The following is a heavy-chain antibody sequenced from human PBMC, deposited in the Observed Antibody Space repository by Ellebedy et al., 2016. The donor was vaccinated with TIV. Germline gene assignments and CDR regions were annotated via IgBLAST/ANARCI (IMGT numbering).Heavy chain of an antibody. CDR2: IKQDGSEK. V-gene: IGHV3-7*03. D-gene: IGHD5-12*01. Sequence: GESLKISCAASGFTFSNYWMKWVLQAPGKGLEWVANIKQDGSEKYYVDSVKGRFTISRDNAKNSLFLQMNSLRVEDTAVYFCARGGYGRPFDCWGQGTLVTVSS. CDR1: GFTFSNYW. J-gene: IGHJ4*02. CDR3: ARGGYGRPFDC.